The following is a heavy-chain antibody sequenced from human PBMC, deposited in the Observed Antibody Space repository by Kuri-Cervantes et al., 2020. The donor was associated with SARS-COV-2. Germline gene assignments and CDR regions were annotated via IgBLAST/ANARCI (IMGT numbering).Heavy chain of an antibody. CDR3: AKVHSGDNAYFDY. V-gene: IGHV3-23*01. CDR1: GFASSNSA. J-gene: IGHJ4*02. Sequence: GGSLRLSCAVSGFASSNSAMSWVRQAPGKGLEWVSSISFNGGSQYYADSVKGRFTISRDNSKNTLYLQMSSLRAEDTAVYSCAKVHSGDNAYFDYWGQGNLVTVSS. CDR2: ISFNGGSQ. D-gene: IGHD4/OR15-4a*01.